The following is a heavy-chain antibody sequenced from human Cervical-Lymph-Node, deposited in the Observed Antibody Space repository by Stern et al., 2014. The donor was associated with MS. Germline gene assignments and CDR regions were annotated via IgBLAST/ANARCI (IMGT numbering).Heavy chain of an antibody. J-gene: IGHJ4*02. Sequence: VQLVQSGPEVKTPGESLKISCKGSGYSFTNYWIGWVRPMPGKGLEWMGIIYPDDSDTRYSPSFRGQVTFSADKSISTAYLQWSSLKASDTAMYYCASAGGTYSFDYWGQGTPVTVSS. D-gene: IGHD1-26*01. CDR1: GYSFTNYW. CDR2: IYPDDSDT. CDR3: ASAGGTYSFDY. V-gene: IGHV5-51*03.